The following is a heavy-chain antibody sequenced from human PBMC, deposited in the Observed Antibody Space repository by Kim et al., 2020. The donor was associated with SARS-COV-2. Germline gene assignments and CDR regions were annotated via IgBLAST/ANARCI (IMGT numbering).Heavy chain of an antibody. V-gene: IGHV7-4-1*02. D-gene: IGHD3-16*02. J-gene: IGHJ4*02. CDR2: IDTNTGNP. Sequence: ASVKVSCQASGYTFISFAMNWVRQAPGQGLEWMGWIDTNTGNPTYAQGFTGRFVFSVDTSVSTAYLQISSLNAVDTAVYYCARRDGDYVWGSYRYQFDHWGQGTLVTVSS. CDR3: ARRDGDYVWGSYRYQFDH. CDR1: GYTFISFA.